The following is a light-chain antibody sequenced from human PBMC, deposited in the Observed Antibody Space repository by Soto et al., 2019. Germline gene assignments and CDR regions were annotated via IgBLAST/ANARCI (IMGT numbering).Light chain of an antibody. V-gene: IGKV1-8*01. CDR1: QGISSY. CDR3: QQANSFPYT. J-gene: IGKJ2*01. CDR2: AAS. Sequence: AIRMTQSPSSFSASTGDRVTITCRASQGISSYLAWYQQKPGKAPKLLIYAASNLQSGVPSRFSASGSGTDFTLTISSLQPEDFATYYCQQANSFPYTFGQGTKVDNK.